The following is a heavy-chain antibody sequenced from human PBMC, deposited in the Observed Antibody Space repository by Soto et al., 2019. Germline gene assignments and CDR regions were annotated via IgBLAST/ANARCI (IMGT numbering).Heavy chain of an antibody. Sequence: EVQLLESGGGLVQPGGSLRLSCAAAGFTFSSYDMSWVRQAPGKGLEWVSATSGSGGRTYYADSVKGRFTISRDNSKKTLYLQMSSLRAEDTAVYYCAKDGYDYVWGSYGSTGYWGQGTLVTVSS. V-gene: IGHV3-23*01. CDR2: TSGSGGRT. CDR1: GFTFSSYD. D-gene: IGHD3-16*01. CDR3: AKDGYDYVWGSYGSTGY. J-gene: IGHJ4*02.